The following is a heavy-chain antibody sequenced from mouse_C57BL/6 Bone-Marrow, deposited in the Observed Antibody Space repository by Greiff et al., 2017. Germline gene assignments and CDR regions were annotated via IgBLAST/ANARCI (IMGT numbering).Heavy chain of an antibody. V-gene: IGHV1-52*01. CDR3: ARGTRGFFFAY. CDR2: IDPFDSET. CDR1: GYTFTSYW. Sequence: QVQLQQPGAELVRPGSSVKLSCKASGYTFTSYWMHWVKQRPIQGLEWIGNIDPFDSETHYNQKFKDKATLTVDKSSSTAYMQLSSLTSEDSAVYYCARGTRGFFFAYWGQGTLVTVSA. J-gene: IGHJ3*01. D-gene: IGHD3-3*01.